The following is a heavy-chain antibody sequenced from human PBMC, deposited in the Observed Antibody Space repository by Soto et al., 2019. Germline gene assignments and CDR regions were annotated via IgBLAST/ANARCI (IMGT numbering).Heavy chain of an antibody. CDR3: ARTGPPVDY. CDR1: GYTFSSYA. J-gene: IGHJ4*02. Sequence: QVQLVQSGAEVKKPGASVKVSCKASGYTFSSYAISWVRQAPGQGLEWMGWIITYNGNTNYAQKLQGRGTMTTDTSTTTAYIDLRSLRSDDTAVYYCARTGPPVDYCGQGTLVTVSS. V-gene: IGHV1-18*01. CDR2: IITYNGNT.